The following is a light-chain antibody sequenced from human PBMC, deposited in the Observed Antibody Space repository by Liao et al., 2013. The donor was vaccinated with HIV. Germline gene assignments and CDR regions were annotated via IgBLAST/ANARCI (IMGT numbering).Light chain of an antibody. CDR3: QAWDTSAYV. CDR2: QDT. Sequence: SYELTQPPSVSVSPGQTASITCSGDKLGDKYACWYQQKPGQSPVLVIYQDTKRPSGIPERFSGSKSGNTATLTISGTQAIDEADYYCQAWDTSAYVFGSGTKVTVL. V-gene: IGLV3-1*01. CDR1: KLGDKY. J-gene: IGLJ1*01.